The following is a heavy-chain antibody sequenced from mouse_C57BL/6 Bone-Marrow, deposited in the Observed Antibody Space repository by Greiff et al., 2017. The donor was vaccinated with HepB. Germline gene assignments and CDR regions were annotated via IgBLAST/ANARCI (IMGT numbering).Heavy chain of an antibody. V-gene: IGHV5-17*01. J-gene: IGHJ1*03. Sequence: EVMLVESGGGLVKPGGSLKLSCAASGFTFSDYGMHWVRQAPEKGLEWVAYISSDSSTIYYAETVKGRFTISTDNAKNTLYLQMTSLRSEDTAMYYCARSPYYGSSYWYFDVWGTGTTVTVSS. CDR2: ISSDSSTI. CDR1: GFTFSDYG. CDR3: ARSPYYGSSYWYFDV. D-gene: IGHD1-1*01.